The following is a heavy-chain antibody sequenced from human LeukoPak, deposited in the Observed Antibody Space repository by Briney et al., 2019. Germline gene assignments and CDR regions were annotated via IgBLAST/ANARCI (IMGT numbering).Heavy chain of an antibody. D-gene: IGHD3-10*01. V-gene: IGHV4-30-2*01. Sequence: KSSETLSLTCAVSGGSISSGGYSWSWIRQPPGKGLEWIGYIYHSGSTYYNPSLKSRVTISVDRSKNQFSLKLSSVTAADTAVYYCARDLTRITMVRGVIMDVWGKGTTVTVSS. CDR1: GGSISSGGYS. J-gene: IGHJ6*04. CDR2: IYHSGST. CDR3: ARDLTRITMVRGVIMDV.